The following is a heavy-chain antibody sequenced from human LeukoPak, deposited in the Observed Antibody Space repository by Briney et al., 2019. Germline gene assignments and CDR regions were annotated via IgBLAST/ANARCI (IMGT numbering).Heavy chain of an antibody. V-gene: IGHV3-23*01. D-gene: IGHD3-22*01. CDR3: AKDYYYDPVDAFDV. CDR1: GFTFSTYA. Sequence: GSLRLSCAASGFTFSTYAMSWVRQAPGKGLEWVSCISASYGSTYYADSVKGRFTISRDNSKNTLYLQMNSLRPEDTAVYYCAKDYYYDPVDAFDVWGQGTMVSVSS. CDR2: ISASYGST. J-gene: IGHJ3*01.